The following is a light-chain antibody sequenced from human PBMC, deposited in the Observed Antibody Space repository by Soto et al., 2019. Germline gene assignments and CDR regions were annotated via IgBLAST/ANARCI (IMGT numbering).Light chain of an antibody. J-gene: IGKJ3*01. CDR1: QNVISDY. Sequence: IMLTQSPGTLSLTPGERATLSCRASQNVISDYLAWYQQKPGQAPRLLIYGASKRATGIPDRFNGSGSGTDFTLIISRLEPEDFAVYYCQQYGSSPLFPFGPGTKVDIK. CDR2: GAS. V-gene: IGKV3-20*01. CDR3: QQYGSSPLFP.